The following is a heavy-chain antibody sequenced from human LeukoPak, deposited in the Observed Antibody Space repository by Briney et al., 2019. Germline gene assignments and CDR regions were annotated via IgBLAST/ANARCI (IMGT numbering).Heavy chain of an antibody. D-gene: IGHD1-1*01. Sequence: GGSLRLSCAASGFTFSSYGMHWVRQAPGKGLEWGAVIWYDGRNKYYAESVKGRFTISRDNSKNTLYLQMNSLRAEDTAVYYCANWRTEGYFDYWGQGTLVTVSS. CDR2: IWYDGRNK. CDR1: GFTFSSYG. J-gene: IGHJ4*02. V-gene: IGHV3-33*06. CDR3: ANWRTEGYFDY.